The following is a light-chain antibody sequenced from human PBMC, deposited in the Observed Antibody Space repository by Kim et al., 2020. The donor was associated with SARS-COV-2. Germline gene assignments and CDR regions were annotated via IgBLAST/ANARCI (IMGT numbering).Light chain of an antibody. CDR2: DVN. CDR3: SSFTTSSTLV. J-gene: IGLJ3*02. CDR1: ISNIGSYNY. Sequence: QSALTQPASVSGSPGQSITISCTGTISNIGSYNYVSWHQQHPGKAPKLMIYDVNKRPSGISSRFSGSKSGSTASLTISGLQSEDEADYYCSSFTTSSTLVFGGGTK. V-gene: IGLV2-14*03.